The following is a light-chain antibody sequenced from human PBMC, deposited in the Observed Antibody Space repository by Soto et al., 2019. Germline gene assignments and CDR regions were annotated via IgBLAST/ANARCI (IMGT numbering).Light chain of an antibody. CDR3: SSFTPSTPYV. J-gene: IGLJ1*01. CDR1: SSDVGSYNR. V-gene: IGLV2-18*02. CDR2: EVN. Sequence: QSVLTEPRSVSGSPCQSVAVSYNETSSDVGSYNRVSWYQQPPGTAPKLIIYEVNNRPSGVPDRFSGSKSGNTASLTISGLQAEDEADYYCSSFTPSTPYVFATGTKVTV.